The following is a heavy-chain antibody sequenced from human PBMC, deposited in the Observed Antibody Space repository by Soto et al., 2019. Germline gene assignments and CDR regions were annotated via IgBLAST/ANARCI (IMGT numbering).Heavy chain of an antibody. D-gene: IGHD3-10*01. CDR2: IYYSGST. CDR3: AREPKYYGSGSFDY. Sequence: SETLSLTCTVSGGSISSYYWSWIRQPPGKGLEWIGYIYYSGSTNYNPSLKSRVTISVDTSKNQFSLKLSSVTAADTAVYYCAREPKYYGSGSFDYWGQGTLVTVSS. J-gene: IGHJ4*02. CDR1: GGSISSYY. V-gene: IGHV4-59*01.